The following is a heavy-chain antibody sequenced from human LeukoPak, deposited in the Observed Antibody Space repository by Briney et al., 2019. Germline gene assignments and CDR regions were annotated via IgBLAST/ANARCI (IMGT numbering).Heavy chain of an antibody. CDR2: STHSGST. Sequence: SETLSLTCAVYGGSFSGHYWSWIRQSPGKGLEWIGESTHSGSTNYNPSLKSRLTISVDTSKNQLSLQLTSVTAADTAVYHCARGRTGAAALDFWGPGTLVTVSS. D-gene: IGHD2-2*01. CDR1: GGSFSGHY. J-gene: IGHJ4*02. CDR3: ARGRTGAAALDF. V-gene: IGHV4-34*01.